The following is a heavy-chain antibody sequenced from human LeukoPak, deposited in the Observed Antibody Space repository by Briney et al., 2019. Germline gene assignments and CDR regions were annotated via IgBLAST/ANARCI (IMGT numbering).Heavy chain of an antibody. J-gene: IGHJ5*02. CDR1: GASISSYY. CDR3: ARVGILRFPSNWFDP. Sequence: MPSETLSLTCTVSGASISSYYWSWIRQPPGKGLEWIGYIYYSGSTRYNPSLKSRVTISVDTSKNQFSLKLSSVTAADTAVYYCARVGILRFPSNWFDPWGQGTLVTVSS. CDR2: IYYSGST. D-gene: IGHD3-3*01. V-gene: IGHV4-59*01.